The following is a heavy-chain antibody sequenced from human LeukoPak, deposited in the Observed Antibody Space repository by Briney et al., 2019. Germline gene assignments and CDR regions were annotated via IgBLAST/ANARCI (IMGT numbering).Heavy chain of an antibody. V-gene: IGHV4-34*01. Sequence: SETLSLTCAVYGGSFSGYYWSWIRQPPGKGLEWIGEINHSGSTNYNPSLKSRVTISVDMSKNQFSLKLSSVTAADTAVYYCARGAQDYYCSGRLFVLWGQGTP. CDR2: INHSGST. J-gene: IGHJ6*01. D-gene: IGHD3-10*01. CDR1: GGSFSGYY. CDR3: ARGAQDYYCSGRLFVL.